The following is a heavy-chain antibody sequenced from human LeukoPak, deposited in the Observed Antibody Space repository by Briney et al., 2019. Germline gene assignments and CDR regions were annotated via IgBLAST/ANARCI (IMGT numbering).Heavy chain of an antibody. Sequence: SETLSLTCTVSGGSISSYYWSWIRQPPGKGLEWIGYIYYSGSTNYNPSLKSRVTMSVDTSKNQFSLKLSSVTAADTAVYYCAGTKDIVATLDYWGQGTLVTVSS. J-gene: IGHJ4*02. CDR1: GGSISSYY. V-gene: IGHV4-59*08. CDR2: IYYSGST. CDR3: AGTKDIVATLDY. D-gene: IGHD5-12*01.